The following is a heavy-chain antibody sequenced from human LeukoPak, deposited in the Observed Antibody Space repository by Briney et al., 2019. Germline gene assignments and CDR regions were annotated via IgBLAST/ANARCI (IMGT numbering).Heavy chain of an antibody. CDR3: AKRVDYGSSWYYFDY. D-gene: IGHD6-13*01. CDR1: GFTFSAYG. J-gene: IGHJ4*02. CDR2: ISYEGNTK. V-gene: IGHV3-30*18. Sequence: GRSLRLSCAASGFTFSAYGMHWVRQAPGKGLEWVAVISYEGNTKYYADSVKGRFTISRDNSKDTLYLQMNSLRAEDTAVYYCAKRVDYGSSWYYFDYWGQGTLVTVSS.